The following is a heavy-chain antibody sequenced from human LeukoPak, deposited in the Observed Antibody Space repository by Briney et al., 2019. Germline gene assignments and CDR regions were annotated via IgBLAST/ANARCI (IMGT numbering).Heavy chain of an antibody. D-gene: IGHD1-26*01. CDR1: GYTFTSYG. CDR3: ARVLGATSPYGMDV. V-gene: IGHV1-18*01. Sequence: ASVKVSCKASGYTFTSYGISWVRQAPGQGLEWMGWISAYNGNTNYAQKLQGRVTTTTDTSTSTAYMELRSLRSDDTAVYYCARVLGATSPYGMDVWGQGTTVTVSS. J-gene: IGHJ6*02. CDR2: ISAYNGNT.